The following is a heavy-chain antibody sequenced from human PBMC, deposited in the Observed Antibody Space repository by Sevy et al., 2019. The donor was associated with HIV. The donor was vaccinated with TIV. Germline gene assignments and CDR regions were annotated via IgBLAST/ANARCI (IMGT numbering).Heavy chain of an antibody. CDR2: ISYHGRDK. CDR1: GFTFTTSG. CDR3: AKDFTGYNGMDV. V-gene: IGHV3-30*18. J-gene: IGHJ6*02. Sequence: GGSLRISCVVSGFTFTTSGMHWVRQAPGKGLEWVAVISYHGRDKFYADSVKGRFTISRDNSDNILYLHMNSLRSEDTAVYYCAKDFTGYNGMDVWGQGTMVTVSS. D-gene: IGHD3-9*01.